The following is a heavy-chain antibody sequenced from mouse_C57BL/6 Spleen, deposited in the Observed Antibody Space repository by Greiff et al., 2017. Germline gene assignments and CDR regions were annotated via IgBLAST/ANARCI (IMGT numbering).Heavy chain of an antibody. CDR3: ARNPLYYGSSYGYFDV. CDR1: GYTFTSYR. Sequence: QVQLQQPGAELVKPGASVKMSCKASGYTFTSYRITWVKQRPGQGREWIGDIYPGSGSTNYNEKFKSKATLTVDTSSSTAYMQLSSLTSEDSAVYYCARNPLYYGSSYGYFDVWGTGTTVTVSS. D-gene: IGHD1-1*01. CDR2: IYPGSGST. J-gene: IGHJ1*03. V-gene: IGHV1-55*01.